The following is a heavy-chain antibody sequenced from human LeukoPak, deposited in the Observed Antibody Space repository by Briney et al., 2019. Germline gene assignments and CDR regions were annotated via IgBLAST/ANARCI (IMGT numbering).Heavy chain of an antibody. Sequence: ASVKVSCKASGYTFTNYYMHWVRQAPGQGLEWMGIINPSSGSTDYPQKFQGRVTMTRDTSTSTVYMELSSLRSEDTAVYYCARARGTTSYYDAFDIWGQGTMVTVSS. V-gene: IGHV1-46*03. D-gene: IGHD4-17*01. CDR3: ARARGTTSYYDAFDI. CDR2: INPSSGST. CDR1: GYTFTNYY. J-gene: IGHJ3*02.